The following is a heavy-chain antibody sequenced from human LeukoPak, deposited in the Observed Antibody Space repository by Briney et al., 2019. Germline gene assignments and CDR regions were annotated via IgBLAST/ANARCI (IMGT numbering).Heavy chain of an antibody. V-gene: IGHV1-69*10. D-gene: IGHD6-13*01. J-gene: IGHJ4*02. CDR2: IIPILGIA. CDR1: GGTFINYA. CDR3: ARALRRIAAAPHPLDY. Sequence: ASVTVSCKASGGTFINYAISWVRQAPGQGLEGMGRIIPILGIANYAQKFQGRVTITADKSTSTAYMELSSLRSEDTAVYYCARALRRIAAAPHPLDYWGQGTLVTVSS.